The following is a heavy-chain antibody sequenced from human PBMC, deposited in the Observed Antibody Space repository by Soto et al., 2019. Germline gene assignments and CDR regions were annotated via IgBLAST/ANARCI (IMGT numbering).Heavy chain of an antibody. J-gene: IGHJ4*02. D-gene: IGHD2-2*01. Sequence: QVQLVESGGGVVQPGRSLRLSCAASGFTFSSYGMHWVRQAPGKGLEWVAVIWYDGSNKYYADSVKGRFTISRDNSKNTLYLQMNSLRAEDTAVYYCAREMGGIVVVPAADVLDYWGQGTLVTVSS. CDR2: IWYDGSNK. V-gene: IGHV3-33*01. CDR1: GFTFSSYG. CDR3: AREMGGIVVVPAADVLDY.